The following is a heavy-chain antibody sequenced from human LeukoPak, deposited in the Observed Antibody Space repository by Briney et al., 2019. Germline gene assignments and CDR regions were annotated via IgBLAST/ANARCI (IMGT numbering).Heavy chain of an antibody. D-gene: IGHD6-13*01. V-gene: IGHV3-21*04. CDR3: ARVGDQQLVKVGDY. CDR2: ISSSSSYI. CDR1: GFTFSSYS. J-gene: IGHJ4*02. Sequence: GGSLRLSCAASGFTFSSYSMNWVRQAPGKGLEWVSSISSSSSYIYYADSVKGRFTISRDNAKNSLYLQMNSLRAEDTAVYYCARVGDQQLVKVGDYWGQGTLVTVSS.